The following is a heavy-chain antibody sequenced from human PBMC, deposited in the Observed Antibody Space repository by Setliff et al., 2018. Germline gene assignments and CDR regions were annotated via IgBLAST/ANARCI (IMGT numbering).Heavy chain of an antibody. Sequence: SVKVSCKVSGGTFSNYAINWARQAPGQGLQWMGRNIPVLGSADYAQTFQDRVTFTADESTRTAYMELSSLTSEDMAVYFCARYFSSDPFDIWGQGTLVTVSS. D-gene: IGHD2-8*01. CDR2: NIPVLGSA. V-gene: IGHV1-69*11. CDR3: ARYFSSDPFDI. CDR1: GGTFSNYA. J-gene: IGHJ3*02.